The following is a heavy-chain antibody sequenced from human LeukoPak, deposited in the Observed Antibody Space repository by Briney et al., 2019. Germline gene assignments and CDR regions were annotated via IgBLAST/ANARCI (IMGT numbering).Heavy chain of an antibody. Sequence: ASETLSLTCSVSGGSVSSGGSYWSWIRQLPGKGLEWIGYIYYSGYTFYSPSLKSRVFISFDTSKNLFSLNFSSVTAADTAVYYCARGGFFGPGSLFDSWGQGTLVTVSS. V-gene: IGHV4-31*03. CDR3: ARGGFFGPGSLFDS. CDR2: IYYSGYT. CDR1: GGSVSSGGSY. D-gene: IGHD3-10*01. J-gene: IGHJ4*02.